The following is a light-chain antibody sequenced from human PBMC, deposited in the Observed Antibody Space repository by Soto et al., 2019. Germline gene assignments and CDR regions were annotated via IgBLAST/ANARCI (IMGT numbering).Light chain of an antibody. J-gene: IGKJ1*01. Sequence: EIVMTQSPATLSVSPGERATLSCRASQSVSSDLAWYQQKPGQAPRLLIYGASIRATGFPARFSGSRSGTDFTLAISRLEPEDFALYYCQQYGGSPITFGLGTKVDIK. V-gene: IGKV3-15*01. CDR3: QQYGGSPIT. CDR2: GAS. CDR1: QSVSSD.